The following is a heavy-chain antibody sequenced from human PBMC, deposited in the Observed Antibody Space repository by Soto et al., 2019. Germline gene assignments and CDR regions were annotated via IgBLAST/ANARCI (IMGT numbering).Heavy chain of an antibody. V-gene: IGHV3-66*01. D-gene: IGHD5-12*01. J-gene: IGHJ4*02. CDR3: ARGLYSGWHYLDY. CDR1: GFTVSSNY. Sequence: EVQLVESGGGLVQPGGSLRLSCAASGFTVSSNYMSWVRQAPGKGLEWVSVIYSGGSTYYADSVKGRFTISRDNSKNTLYRQMNSLRAEYTAVYYCARGLYSGWHYLDYWGQGTLVTVSS. CDR2: IYSGGST.